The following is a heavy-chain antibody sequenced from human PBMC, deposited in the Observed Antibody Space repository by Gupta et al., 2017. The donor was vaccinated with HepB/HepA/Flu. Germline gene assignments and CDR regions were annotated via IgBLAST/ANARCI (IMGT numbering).Heavy chain of an antibody. D-gene: IGHD3-3*01. Sequence: QVQLQQWGAGLLKPSETLSLTCAVYGGSFSGYYWSWIRQPPGKGLEWIGEINHSGSTNYNPSRKSRVTISVETSKNQFSRKLSSVTAEDTAVYYCARRITSFGVTARAFDIWGQGTMVTVSS. V-gene: IGHV4-34*01. CDR3: ARRITSFGVTARAFDI. CDR2: INHSGST. CDR1: GGSFSGYY. J-gene: IGHJ3*02.